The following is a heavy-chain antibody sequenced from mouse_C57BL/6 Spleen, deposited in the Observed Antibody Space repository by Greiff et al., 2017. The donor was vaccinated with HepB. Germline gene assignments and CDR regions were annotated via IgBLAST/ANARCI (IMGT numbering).Heavy chain of an antibody. CDR3: APSKGYYYDYDGFAY. CDR1: GYTFTDYY. V-gene: IGHV1-26*01. D-gene: IGHD2-4*01. CDR2: INPNNGGT. Sequence: EVQLQQSGPELVKPGASVKISCKASGYTFTDYYMNWVKQSHGKSLEWIGDINPNNGGTSYNQKFKGKATLTVDKSSSTAYMELRSLTSEDSAVYYCAPSKGYYYDYDGFAYWGQGTLVTVSA. J-gene: IGHJ3*01.